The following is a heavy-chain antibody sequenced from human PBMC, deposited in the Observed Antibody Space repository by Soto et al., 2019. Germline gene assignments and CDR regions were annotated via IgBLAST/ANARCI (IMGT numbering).Heavy chain of an antibody. CDR1: GFTFSSYA. Sequence: GGSLRLSCAASGFTFSSYAMHWVRQAPGKGLEWVAVISYDGSNKYYADSVKGRFTISRDNSKNTLYLQMNSLRAEDTAVYYCARSPDSSSQESYYYGMDVWGQGTTVTVSS. V-gene: IGHV3-30-3*01. J-gene: IGHJ6*02. CDR2: ISYDGSNK. D-gene: IGHD6-13*01. CDR3: ARSPDSSSQESYYYGMDV.